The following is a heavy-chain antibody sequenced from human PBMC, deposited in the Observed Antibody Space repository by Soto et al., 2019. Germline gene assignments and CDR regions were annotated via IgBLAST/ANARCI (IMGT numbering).Heavy chain of an antibody. V-gene: IGHV4-4*02. CDR1: GGSISSSNW. CDR3: ARDRRYCSGGSCYLVNWFGP. J-gene: IGHJ5*02. D-gene: IGHD2-15*01. Sequence: PSETLSLTCAVSGGSISSSNWWSWVRQPPGKGLEWIGEIYHSGSTNYNPSLKSRVTISVDKSKNQFSLKLSSVTAADTAVYYCARDRRYCSGGSCYLVNWFGPWGQGTLVTVSS. CDR2: IYHSGST.